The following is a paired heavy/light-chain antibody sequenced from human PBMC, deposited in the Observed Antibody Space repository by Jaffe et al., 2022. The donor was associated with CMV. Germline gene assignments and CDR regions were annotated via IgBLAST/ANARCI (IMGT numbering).Light chain of an antibody. CDR1: QSIDSTY. CDR3: QQSGSSLT. V-gene: IGKV3-20*01. J-gene: IGKJ3*01. CDR2: GAS. Sequence: EIVLTQSPGTLSLSPGESGTLSCRASQSIDSTYLAWYQQKPGQAPRLLIYGASSRATDIPERFSGSGSGTDFTLTISRLEPDDFAVYYCQQSGSSLTFGPGTKVDI.
Heavy chain of an antibody. V-gene: IGHV4-59*01. CDR2: ISYSGTT. J-gene: IGHJ4*02. D-gene: IGHD3-16*02. CDR3: ARYTDYDYLWGSYRTGYHFDF. CDR1: GGSISSDY. Sequence: QVQLQESGPGLVKPSETLSLTCTVSGGSISSDYWSWIRQPPGRGLEWIGYISYSGTTNYNPSLKSRVTISVDTSNNQFSLKLTSVNSADTAVYYCARYTDYDYLWGSYRTGYHFDFWGKGTLVTVSS.